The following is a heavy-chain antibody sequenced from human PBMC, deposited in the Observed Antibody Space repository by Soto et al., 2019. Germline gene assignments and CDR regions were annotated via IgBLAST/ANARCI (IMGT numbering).Heavy chain of an antibody. J-gene: IGHJ4*02. CDR2: ISTSHGYT. Sequence: ASVKVSCKASGGTFSSYAISWVRQAPGQGLEWMGGISTSHGYTSYAQKVQGRVTMTRDTATSTAYMELRSLRSDDTAVYYCARTPFSLTLGTVLHYFDSWGQGTLVTVSS. CDR1: GGTFSSYA. D-gene: IGHD3-9*01. V-gene: IGHV1-18*01. CDR3: ARTPFSLTLGTVLHYFDS.